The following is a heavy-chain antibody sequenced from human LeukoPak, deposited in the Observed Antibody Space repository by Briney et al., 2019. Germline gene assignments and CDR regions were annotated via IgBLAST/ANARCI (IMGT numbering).Heavy chain of an antibody. CDR2: IYSGGST. V-gene: IGHV3-66*01. J-gene: IGHJ4*02. CDR1: GFTVSSNY. D-gene: IGHD2-2*01. Sequence: GGSLRLSCAASGFTVSSNYMSWVRQAPGKGLEWVSVIYSGGSTYYADSVKGRFTISRDNSKNTLYLQMNSLRAEDTAVYYCAREPPLAMPAPFFDYWGQGTLVTVSS. CDR3: AREPPLAMPAPFFDY.